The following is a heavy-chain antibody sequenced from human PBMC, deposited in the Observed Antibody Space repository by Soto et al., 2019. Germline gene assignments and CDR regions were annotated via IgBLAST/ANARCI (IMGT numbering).Heavy chain of an antibody. CDR1: GFTFSNAW. D-gene: IGHD3-3*01. Sequence: EVQLVESGGGLVKPGGSLRLSCAASGFTFSNAWMNWVRQAPGKGLEWGGRIKSKTDGGTTDYAAPVKGRFTISRDDSKNTLYLQMNSLKTEDTAVYYCTTTPSDYDFWSGTSFDYWGQGTLVTVSS. J-gene: IGHJ4*02. CDR2: IKSKTDGGTT. CDR3: TTTPSDYDFWSGTSFDY. V-gene: IGHV3-15*07.